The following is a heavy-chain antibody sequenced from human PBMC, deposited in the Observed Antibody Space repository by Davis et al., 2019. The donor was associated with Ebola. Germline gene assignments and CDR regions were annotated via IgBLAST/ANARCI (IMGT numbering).Heavy chain of an antibody. D-gene: IGHD3-22*01. CDR1: GFTFSNAW. CDR2: IRSKGDGGTT. Sequence: GESLKISCAASGFTFSNAWMSWVRQAPGKGLEWIGRIRSKGDGGTTDYAAPVQGRFTISRDDSKNTLYLQMNSLKIEEAAVYYCATDYRYYYDSRGYYLWDYWGQGTLVTVSS. V-gene: IGHV3-15*01. CDR3: ATDYRYYYDSRGYYLWDY. J-gene: IGHJ4*02.